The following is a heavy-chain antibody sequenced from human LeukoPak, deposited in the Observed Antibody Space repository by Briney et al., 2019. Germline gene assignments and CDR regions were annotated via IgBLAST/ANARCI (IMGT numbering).Heavy chain of an antibody. J-gene: IGHJ6*02. CDR3: AKDFGATPYYYGMDV. Sequence: GGSLRLSCAASGFTFRNYLMNWVRQAPGKGLEWVSFISSTGGTIYYADSVKGRFTISRDNSKNTLYLQMNSLRAEDTAVYYWAKDFGATPYYYGMDVWGQGTTVTVSS. D-gene: IGHD1-26*01. V-gene: IGHV3-23*01. CDR1: GFTFRNYL. CDR2: ISSTGGTI.